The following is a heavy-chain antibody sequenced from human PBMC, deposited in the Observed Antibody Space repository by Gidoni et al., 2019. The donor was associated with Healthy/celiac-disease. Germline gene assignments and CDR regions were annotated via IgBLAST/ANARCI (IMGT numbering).Heavy chain of an antibody. V-gene: IGHV1-2*06. D-gene: IGHD5-18*01. CDR3: ARAGDTAMANGGWVDY. CDR2: INPNSGGT. CDR1: GYTFPGYY. Sequence: QVQLVQSGAEVKKPGASVTVSCKASGYTFPGYYMHWVRQAPGQGLEWMGRINPNSGGTNYAQKFQGRVTMTRDTSISTAYMELSRLRSDDTAVYYCARAGDTAMANGGWVDYWGQGTLVTVSS. J-gene: IGHJ4*02.